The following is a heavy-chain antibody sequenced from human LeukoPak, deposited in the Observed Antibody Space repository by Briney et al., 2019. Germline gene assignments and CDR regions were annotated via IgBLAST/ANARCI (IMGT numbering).Heavy chain of an antibody. V-gene: IGHV4-39*01. CDR1: GGSISSSSYY. Sequence: SETLSLTCTVSGGSISSSSYYWGWIRQPPGKGLEWIGSIYYSGSTYYNPSLKSRVAISVDTSKNQFSLKLSSVTAADTAVYYCARIEYYDILTGYRKRDYWGQGTLVTVSS. CDR3: ARIEYYDILTGYRKRDY. CDR2: IYYSGST. D-gene: IGHD3-9*01. J-gene: IGHJ4*02.